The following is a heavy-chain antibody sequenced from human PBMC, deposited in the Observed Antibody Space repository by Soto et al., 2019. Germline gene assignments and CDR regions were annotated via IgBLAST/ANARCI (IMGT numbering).Heavy chain of an antibody. Sequence: SETLSLTCTVSGGSISSYYWSWIRQPPGKGLEWIGYIYYSGSTNYNPSLKSRVTISVDTSKNQFSLKLSSVTAADTAVYYCARVSAYYYDSSGLDYWGQGTLVTVSS. CDR3: ARVSAYYYDSSGLDY. D-gene: IGHD3-22*01. CDR2: IYYSGST. V-gene: IGHV4-59*01. J-gene: IGHJ4*02. CDR1: GGSISSYY.